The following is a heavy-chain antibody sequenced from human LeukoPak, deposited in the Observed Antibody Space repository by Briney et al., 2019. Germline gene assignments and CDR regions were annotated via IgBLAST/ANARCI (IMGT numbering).Heavy chain of an antibody. Sequence: GGSLRLSCAASGFTLSSYSMNWVRQAPGKGPEWVSYISSRGSTIYYADYVKGRFNIYREDAKNSLYLQMNSLRAEDTAVYCCARNARDYTGSCSYWGQGTLVTVSS. J-gene: IGHJ4*02. CDR3: ARNARDYTGSCSY. D-gene: IGHD1-26*01. V-gene: IGHV3-48*01. CDR2: ISSRGSTI. CDR1: GFTLSSYS.